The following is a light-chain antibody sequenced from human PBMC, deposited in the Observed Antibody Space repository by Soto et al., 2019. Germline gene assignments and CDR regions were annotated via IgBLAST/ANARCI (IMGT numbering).Light chain of an antibody. CDR1: QSLVNSDGHTP. Sequence: VVMTQSPLSLPVTLGQPASISCRSSQSLVNSDGHTPLNWFQQRPGQAPRRLIYQISKRHSGVPDRFRGSGSGTDFTLKSSRGEAEDVGSYYCMQGTHWPWTFGQGTKVEIK. CDR3: MQGTHWPWT. J-gene: IGKJ1*01. CDR2: QIS. V-gene: IGKV2-30*01.